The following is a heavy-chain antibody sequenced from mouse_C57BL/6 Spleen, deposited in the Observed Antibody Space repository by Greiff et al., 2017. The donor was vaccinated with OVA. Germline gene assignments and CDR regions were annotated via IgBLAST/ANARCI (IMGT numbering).Heavy chain of an antibody. V-gene: IGHV1-69*01. CDR2: IDPSDSYT. CDR3: ARGIYGSSPYYFDY. CDR1: GYTFTSYW. D-gene: IGHD1-1*01. Sequence: QVQLQQPGAELVMPGASVKLSCKASGYTFTSYWMHWVKQRPGQGLEWIGEIDPSDSYTNYNQKFKGKSTLTVDKSSSTAYMQLSSLTSEDSAVYYCARGIYGSSPYYFDYWGQGTTLTVSS. J-gene: IGHJ2*01.